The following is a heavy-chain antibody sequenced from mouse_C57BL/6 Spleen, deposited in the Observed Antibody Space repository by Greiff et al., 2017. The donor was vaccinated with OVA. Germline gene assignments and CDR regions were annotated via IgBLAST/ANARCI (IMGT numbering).Heavy chain of an antibody. CDR3: TRWLTGRAY. CDR1: GFTIKDYY. V-gene: IGHV14-2*01. D-gene: IGHD4-1*01. Sequence: EVQLQESGAELVKPGASVKLSCTASGFTIKDYYMHWVKQRPEQGLEWIGRIDPEDGETKYAPKFQGKATITTDTPSNTAYLQLSSLTAEDTAVYYCTRWLTGRAYWGQGTLVTVSA. J-gene: IGHJ3*01. CDR2: IDPEDGET.